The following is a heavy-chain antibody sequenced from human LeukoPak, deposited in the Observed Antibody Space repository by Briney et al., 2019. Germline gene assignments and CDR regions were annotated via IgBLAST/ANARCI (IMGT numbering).Heavy chain of an antibody. CDR1: GFTFSSYA. V-gene: IGHV3-23*01. D-gene: IGHD3-22*01. J-gene: IGHJ4*02. CDR3: ARVHDYYDSSGYYYWDY. Sequence: GGSLRLSCAASGFTFSSYAMSWVRQAPGKGLEWVSAISGSGGSTYYADSVKGRFAISRDNSKNTLYLQMNSLRAEDTAVYYCARVHDYYDSSGYYYWDYWGQGTLVTVSS. CDR2: ISGSGGST.